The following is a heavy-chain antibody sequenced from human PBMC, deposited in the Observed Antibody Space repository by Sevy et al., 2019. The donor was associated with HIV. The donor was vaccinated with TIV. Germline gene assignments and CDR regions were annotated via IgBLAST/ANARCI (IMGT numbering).Heavy chain of an antibody. D-gene: IGHD3-16*01. CDR3: ARAFGDEFSPNWFDP. J-gene: IGHJ5*02. Sequence: GGSLRLSCAASGFTFSSYAMHWVRQAPGKGLEWVAVISYDGSNKYYADSVKGRFTISRDNSKNTLYLQMNSLRDEDTAVYYCARAFGDEFSPNWFDPWGQGTLVTVSS. CDR1: GFTFSSYA. V-gene: IGHV3-30-3*01. CDR2: ISYDGSNK.